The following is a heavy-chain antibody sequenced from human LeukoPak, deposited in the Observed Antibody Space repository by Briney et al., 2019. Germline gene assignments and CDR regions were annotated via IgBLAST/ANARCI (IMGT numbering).Heavy chain of an antibody. Sequence: ASVKVSCKASGYTFTSYGISWVRQAPGQGLEWMGLINPTGGSTGYAQKFQGRVTMTRDMSTSTDYLELSSLRSENPAIYYCARDNSVGDNAWWFDPWGQGTLVTVSS. CDR2: INPTGGST. J-gene: IGHJ5*02. CDR3: ARDNSVGDNAWWFDP. D-gene: IGHD1-26*01. V-gene: IGHV1-46*01. CDR1: GYTFTSYG.